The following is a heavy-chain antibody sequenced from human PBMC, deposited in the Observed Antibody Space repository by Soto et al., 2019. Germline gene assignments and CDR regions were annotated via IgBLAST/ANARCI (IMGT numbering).Heavy chain of an antibody. Sequence: PGGSLRLSCAASGFTFISYCIHWVRQAPLKVLLLFSLINIYLSSTSYADSVRGLFTISRYNANNTLYLQINILRSYDTALYYCARGRRTVETAMVIMDVWGQGTTVTVSS. J-gene: IGHJ6*02. CDR3: ARGRRTVETAMVIMDV. D-gene: IGHD5-18*01. CDR2: INIYLSST. CDR1: GFTFISYC. V-gene: IGHV3-74*01.